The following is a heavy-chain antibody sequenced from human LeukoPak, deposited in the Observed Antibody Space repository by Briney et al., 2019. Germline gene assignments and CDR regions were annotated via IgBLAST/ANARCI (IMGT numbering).Heavy chain of an antibody. J-gene: IGHJ4*02. Sequence: PSETLSLTCTVSGGSISSGGYYWTWIRQPPGRGLEWIGCIYYSGSTNYNPSLKSRITISVDTSKNQFSLKLSSVTAADTAVYYCAKGGHSSGWYHDYWGQGTLVTVSS. CDR3: AKGGHSSGWYHDY. V-gene: IGHV4-61*08. CDR1: GGSISSGGYY. CDR2: IYYSGST. D-gene: IGHD6-19*01.